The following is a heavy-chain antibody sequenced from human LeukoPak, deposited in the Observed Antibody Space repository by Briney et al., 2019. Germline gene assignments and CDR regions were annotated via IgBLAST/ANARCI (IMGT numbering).Heavy chain of an antibody. CDR2: INPNSGGT. CDR3: ARDGMAEWELLSDVQHYFDY. V-gene: IGHV1-2*02. CDR1: GYTFTGYY. D-gene: IGHD1-26*01. J-gene: IGHJ4*02. Sequence: ASVKVSCKASGYTFTGYYMHWVRQAPGQGLEWMGWINPNSGGTNYAQKFQGRVTMTRDTSISTAYMELSRLRSDDTAVYYCARDGMAEWELLSDVQHYFDYWGQGTLVTVSS.